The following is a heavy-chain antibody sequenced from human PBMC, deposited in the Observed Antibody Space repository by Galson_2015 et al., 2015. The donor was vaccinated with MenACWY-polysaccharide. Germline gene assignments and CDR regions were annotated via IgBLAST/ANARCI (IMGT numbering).Heavy chain of an antibody. CDR1: GFTFSAYT. J-gene: IGHJ4*02. Sequence: SLRLSCAASGFTFSAYTMSWLRQAPGKGLEWVTVISIDGRNTYYADPVKGRFTISRDNSKNTLFLQMNGLTAEDTAVYYRVKAHKTSVWNRVPGYWGQGTLVTVSS. CDR2: ISIDGRNT. D-gene: IGHD6-19*01. CDR3: VKAHKTSVWNRVPGY. V-gene: IGHV3-23*01.